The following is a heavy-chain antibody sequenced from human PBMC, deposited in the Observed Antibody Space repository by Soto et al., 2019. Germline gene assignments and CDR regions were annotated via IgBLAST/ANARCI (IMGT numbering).Heavy chain of an antibody. CDR3: AKGKGGSSWYLCASDI. V-gene: IGHV3-23*01. J-gene: IGHJ3*02. Sequence: GGSLRLSCAASGFTFSSYAMSWVRQAPGKGLEWVSAISGSGGSTYYADSVEGRFTISRDNSKNTLYLQMNSLRAEGTAVYYCAKGKGGSSWYLCASDIWGQGTMVTVSS. CDR2: ISGSGGST. CDR1: GFTFSSYA. D-gene: IGHD6-13*01.